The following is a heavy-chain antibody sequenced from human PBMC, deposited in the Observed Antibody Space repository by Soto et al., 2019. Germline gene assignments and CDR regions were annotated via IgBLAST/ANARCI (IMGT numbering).Heavy chain of an antibody. CDR1: GYPFTDYA. CDR3: AREHDFWCGYSLDY. V-gene: IGHV1-3*01. D-gene: IGHD3-3*01. CDR2: INACNGNT. Sequence: ASVKVSCKASGYPFTDYAIQWLRQAPGQRVESTVWINACNGNTKYSQKFQGRVTITRDTSACTAYTEPRISRTDDTAVYYCAREHDFWCGYSLDYWRQGTLVAVSS. J-gene: IGHJ4*02.